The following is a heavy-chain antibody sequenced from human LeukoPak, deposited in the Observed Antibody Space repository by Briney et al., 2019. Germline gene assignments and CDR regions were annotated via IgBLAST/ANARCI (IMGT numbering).Heavy chain of an antibody. CDR2: FDPEDGET. Sequence: ASVKVSCKVSGYTLTELSMHWVRQAPGKGLEWMGGFDPEDGETIYAQKFQGRVTMTEDTSTDTAYMELSSLRSEDTAVYYCATCITMDSFVNWFDPWGQGTLVTASS. V-gene: IGHV1-24*01. CDR1: GYTLTELS. D-gene: IGHD3-10*01. CDR3: ATCITMDSFVNWFDP. J-gene: IGHJ5*02.